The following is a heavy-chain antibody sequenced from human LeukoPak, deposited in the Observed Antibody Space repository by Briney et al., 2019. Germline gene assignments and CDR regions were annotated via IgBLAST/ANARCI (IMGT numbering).Heavy chain of an antibody. CDR1: SGSISSSSYY. Sequence: SETLSLTCTVSSGSISSSSYYWGWIRQPPGKGLEWIGSIYYSGGTYYNPSLKSRVTISVDTSKNQFSLKLSSVTAADTAVYYCARLGGDSSSHDYWGQGTLVTVSS. J-gene: IGHJ4*02. CDR3: ARLGGDSSSHDY. V-gene: IGHV4-39*01. CDR2: IYYSGGT. D-gene: IGHD6-13*01.